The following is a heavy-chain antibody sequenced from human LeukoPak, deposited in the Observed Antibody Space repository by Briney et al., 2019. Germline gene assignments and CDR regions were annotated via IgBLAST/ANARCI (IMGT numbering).Heavy chain of an antibody. CDR3: AKQSYARSLGE. D-gene: IGHD2-8*01. V-gene: IGHV3-23*01. J-gene: IGHJ4*02. Sequence: GGSLRLSCATSGFPFSDFSMSWARQAPGKGLEWISTTNSGGTSTYYAESVKGRFTISRDNSKNTLYLQMSSLRVGDTAVYYCAKQSYARSLGEGGPGTLVSVSS. CDR2: TNSGGTST. CDR1: GFPFSDFS.